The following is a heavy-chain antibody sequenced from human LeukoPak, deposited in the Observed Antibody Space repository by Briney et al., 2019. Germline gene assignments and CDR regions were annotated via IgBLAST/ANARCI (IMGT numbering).Heavy chain of an antibody. D-gene: IGHD3-9*01. Sequence: GESLKISCKGSGYSFTSYWIGWVRQMPGKGLEWMGIIYPGDSDTRYSPSFQGQVTISADKSISTAYLQWSSLKASDTAMYYRARGRYDILTGVTFSAFDYWGQGTLVTVSS. J-gene: IGHJ4*02. CDR2: IYPGDSDT. CDR3: ARGRYDILTGVTFSAFDY. CDR1: GYSFTSYW. V-gene: IGHV5-51*01.